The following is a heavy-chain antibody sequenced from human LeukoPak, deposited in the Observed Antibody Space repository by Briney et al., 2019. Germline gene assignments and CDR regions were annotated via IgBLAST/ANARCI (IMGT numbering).Heavy chain of an antibody. CDR3: ASLRFLEWLETYYFDY. CDR1: GFTVSSNY. CDR2: IYSGGST. V-gene: IGHV3-53*01. Sequence: GGSLRLSCAASGFTVSSNYMSWVRQAPGKGLEWVSVIYSGGSTYYADSVKGRFAISRDNSKNTLYLQMNILRAEDTAVYYCASLRFLEWLETYYFDYWGQGTLLTVSS. J-gene: IGHJ4*02. D-gene: IGHD3-3*01.